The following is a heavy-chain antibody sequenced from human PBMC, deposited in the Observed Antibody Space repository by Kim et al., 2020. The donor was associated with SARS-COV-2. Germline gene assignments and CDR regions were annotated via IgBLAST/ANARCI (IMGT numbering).Heavy chain of an antibody. CDR2: IRSDGSNK. V-gene: IGHV3-33*06. J-gene: IGHJ4*02. CDR3: ANFES. Sequence: GGSLRLSCAASGFTFSVYGMHWVRQAPGKGLEWVAVIRSDGSNKYYEDSVKGRFTISRDNSKNMLFLQMNSLRAEDTAVYYCANFESWGQGTLVTVSS. CDR1: GFTFSVYG.